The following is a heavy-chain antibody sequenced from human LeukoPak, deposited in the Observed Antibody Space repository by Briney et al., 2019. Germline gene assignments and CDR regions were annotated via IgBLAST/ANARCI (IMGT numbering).Heavy chain of an antibody. J-gene: IGHJ4*02. Sequence: ASVKVSCKASGYTFTGYYTHWVRQAPGQGLEWVGWINPNSGGTNYAQKFQGRVTMTRDTSISTAYMELSRLRSDDTAVYYCARIDDSSGYYYRYWGQGTLVTASS. CDR1: GYTFTGYY. D-gene: IGHD3-22*01. CDR3: ARIDDSSGYYYRY. CDR2: INPNSGGT. V-gene: IGHV1-2*02.